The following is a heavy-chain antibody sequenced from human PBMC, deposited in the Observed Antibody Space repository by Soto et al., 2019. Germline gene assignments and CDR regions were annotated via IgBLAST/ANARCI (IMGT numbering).Heavy chain of an antibody. Sequence: SETLSLTCVVSGRTVSGDHLYWRWIRHLPGKGLEWIANVYHTGTTYYNPSLKSRVSMSVDTSQNQFSLILASVTAADTAVYYCARALGTDYNSREYHYYCAMDVWGQGTSVT. J-gene: IGHJ6*02. D-gene: IGHD3-22*01. V-gene: IGHV4-31*02. CDR3: ARALGTDYNSREYHYYCAMDV. CDR1: GRTVSGDHLY. CDR2: VYHTGTT.